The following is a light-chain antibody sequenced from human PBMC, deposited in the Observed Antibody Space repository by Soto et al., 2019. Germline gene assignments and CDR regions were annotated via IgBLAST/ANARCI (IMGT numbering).Light chain of an antibody. CDR3: SSYTSGTTLVV. J-gene: IGLJ2*01. Sequence: QSALTQPHSVSGSPGQSVTISCAGIGSDVADYVSWYQKYPGRAPKVMIYEVTKRPSGVSNRFSGSKSGNTASLTISGLQAEDEADYYCSSYTSGTTLVVFGGGTKLTVL. V-gene: IGLV2-14*01. CDR2: EVT. CDR1: GSDVADY.